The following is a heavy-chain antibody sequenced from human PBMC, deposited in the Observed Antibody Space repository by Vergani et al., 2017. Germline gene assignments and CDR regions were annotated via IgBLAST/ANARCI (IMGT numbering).Heavy chain of an antibody. CDR3: AKAIYDNSGYHVKWDSYYYMDG. D-gene: IGHD3-22*01. CDR2: LSGSGGST. Sequence: EVQMVESGGGLVKPGGSLRLSCVASGFTFSHYSMNWVRQAPGKGLEWVSTLSGSGGSTYYADSVKGRFTVSRDNSKNTLYLQINSLRAEDTALYYCAKAIYDNSGYHVKWDSYYYMDGWGRGTTVTVSS. V-gene: IGHV3-23*04. CDR1: GFTFSHYS. J-gene: IGHJ6*03.